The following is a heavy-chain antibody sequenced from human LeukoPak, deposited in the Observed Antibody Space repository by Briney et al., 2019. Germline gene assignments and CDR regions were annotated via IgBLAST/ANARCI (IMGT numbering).Heavy chain of an antibody. Sequence: SETLSLTCAVSGYSLTNHYWIWIRQPPGKGLEWIGSIYYSGSTYYNPSLKSRVTISVDTSKNQFSLKLTSVTAADTAVYYCARHGQRGSSGSWYFDYWGQGTLVTVSS. CDR3: ARHGQRGSSGSWYFDY. V-gene: IGHV4-39*01. D-gene: IGHD3-10*01. J-gene: IGHJ4*02. CDR1: GYSLTNHY. CDR2: IYYSGST.